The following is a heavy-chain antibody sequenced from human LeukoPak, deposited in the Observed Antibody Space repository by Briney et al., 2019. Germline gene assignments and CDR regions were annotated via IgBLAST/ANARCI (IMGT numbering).Heavy chain of an antibody. Sequence: GGSLRLSCAASGFTVSSNYMSWVRQGPGKGLEWVSVIYSGGSTYYADSVKGRFTVSRDNSKNTLYLQMNSLRAEDTAVYYCATSSSSWYSFDYWGQGTLVTVSS. V-gene: IGHV3-66*01. J-gene: IGHJ4*02. CDR1: GFTVSSNY. CDR2: IYSGGST. D-gene: IGHD6-13*01. CDR3: ATSSSSWYSFDY.